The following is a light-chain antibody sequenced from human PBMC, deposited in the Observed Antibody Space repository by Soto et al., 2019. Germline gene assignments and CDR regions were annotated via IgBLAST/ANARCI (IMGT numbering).Light chain of an antibody. CDR3: SSYTSRTTLVV. V-gene: IGLV2-14*01. CDR1: SRDVGGYNF. CDR2: EVS. Sequence: QSALTQPASVSGSPGQSITISCTGTSRDVGGYNFVSWYQQHPGKAPKLMIYEVSKRPSGVSNRFSGSKSGNTATLTISGLQAEDEADYYCSSYTSRTTLVVFGGGTKLTVI. J-gene: IGLJ2*01.